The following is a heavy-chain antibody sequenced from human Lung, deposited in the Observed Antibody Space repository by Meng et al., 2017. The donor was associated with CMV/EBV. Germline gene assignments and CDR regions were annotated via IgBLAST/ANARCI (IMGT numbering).Heavy chain of an antibody. CDR1: GVSISSNIR. CDR3: ARGKQDAWELLAY. CDR2: IDDSGST. Sequence: LQGSGHGVVKPSGTRAFTCGVAGVSISSNIRWTWVRQPPGKGLEWIGDIDDSGSTNYNPSLNSRISISLDKYKNHFSLKVNSVTAADTAVYYCARGKQDAWELLAYWGQGALVTVSS. J-gene: IGHJ4*02. D-gene: IGHD1-26*01. V-gene: IGHV4-4*02.